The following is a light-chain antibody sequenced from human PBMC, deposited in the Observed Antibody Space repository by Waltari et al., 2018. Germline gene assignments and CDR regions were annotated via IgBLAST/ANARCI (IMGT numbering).Light chain of an antibody. Sequence: DIVMTQSPDSLAVSLGERATINCKSSQRVLYSSNNKNYLAWYQQKPGQPPKLLIYWASTRESGVPDRFSGSGSGTDFTLKISRVEAEDVGFYYCMQGVNLPLTFGGGTKVEI. CDR3: MQGVNLPLT. J-gene: IGKJ4*01. CDR1: QRVLYSSNNKNY. V-gene: IGKV4-1*01. CDR2: WAS.